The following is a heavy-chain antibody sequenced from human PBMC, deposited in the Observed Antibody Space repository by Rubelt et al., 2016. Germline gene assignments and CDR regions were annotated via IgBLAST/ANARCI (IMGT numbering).Heavy chain of an antibody. CDR3: AREDLRPDV. Sequence: EVQLVESGGGLVQPGGSLRLSCAASGFSFRTYWMTWVRQAPGKGLEWVATITQDGSEKYNVDSVKGRFINTCDKSKNALYLQVNSLGCDDTAIYYCAREDLRPDVWGQGTLVTVSS. J-gene: IGHJ4*02. V-gene: IGHV3-7*03. D-gene: IGHD3/OR15-3a*01. CDR2: ITQDGSEK. CDR1: GFSFRTYW.